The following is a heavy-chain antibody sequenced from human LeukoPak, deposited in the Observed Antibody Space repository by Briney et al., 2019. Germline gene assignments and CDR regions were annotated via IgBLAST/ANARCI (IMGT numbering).Heavy chain of an antibody. J-gene: IGHJ4*02. Sequence: GGSLRLSRVVSGATFSNLWMNWVRQAPGKGLEWVGRIKSNVDGGTRDYAAPLKGRFTISRDDSKNTLYLQMNSLKTEDTAVYYCSTTYYYDSSEGYWGQGTLVTVSS. V-gene: IGHV3-15*07. D-gene: IGHD3-22*01. CDR1: GATFSNLW. CDR2: IKSNVDGGTR. CDR3: STTYYYDSSEGY.